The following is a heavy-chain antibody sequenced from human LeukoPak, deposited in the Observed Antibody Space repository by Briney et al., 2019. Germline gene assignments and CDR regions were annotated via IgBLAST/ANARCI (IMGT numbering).Heavy chain of an antibody. D-gene: IGHD3-16*01. V-gene: IGHV3-21*01. CDR1: GFIFKTYT. CDR2: ITGDCKYI. J-gene: IGHJ4*02. Sequence: PGGALRLSCAASGFIFKTYTMNWGRQAPGEGLEWVSSITGDCKYITYADSVKGRFTISRDNAKNSLYLQVASLRGDDTATYYCAREGNDYYYDQWGQGTLVTVSP. CDR3: AREGNDYYYDQ.